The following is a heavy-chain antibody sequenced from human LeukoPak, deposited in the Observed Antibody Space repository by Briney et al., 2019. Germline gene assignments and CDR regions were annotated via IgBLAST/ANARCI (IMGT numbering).Heavy chain of an antibody. V-gene: IGHV4-39*02. CDR1: GGSISSSSYY. CDR3: ARDIVGYSGYENYLDY. D-gene: IGHD5-12*01. CDR2: IYYSGST. Sequence: SETLSLTCTVSGGSISSSSYYWGWIRQPPGKGLEWIGSIYYSGSTYYNPSLKSRVTISVDTSKNQFSLKLSSVTAADTAVYYCARDIVGYSGYENYLDYWGQGTLVTVSS. J-gene: IGHJ4*02.